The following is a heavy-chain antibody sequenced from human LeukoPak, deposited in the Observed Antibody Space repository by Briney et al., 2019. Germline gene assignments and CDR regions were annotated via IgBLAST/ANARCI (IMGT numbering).Heavy chain of an antibody. Sequence: GGSLRLSCAASGLTFSSYAMSWVRQAPGKGLEWVSAISGSGGSTYYADSVKGRFTISRDNSKNTLYLQMNSLRAEDTAVYYCAKGGLGYYGSGSYYYKFDYWGQGTLVTVSS. J-gene: IGHJ4*02. D-gene: IGHD3-10*01. CDR3: AKGGLGYYGSGSYYYKFDY. CDR1: GLTFSSYA. CDR2: ISGSGGST. V-gene: IGHV3-23*01.